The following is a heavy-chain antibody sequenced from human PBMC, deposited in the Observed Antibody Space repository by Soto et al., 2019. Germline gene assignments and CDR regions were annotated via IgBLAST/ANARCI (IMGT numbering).Heavy chain of an antibody. CDR2: ISAHNGNT. D-gene: IGHD1-1*01. CDR3: ARGRYGDY. V-gene: IGHV1-18*01. Sequence: QVHLVQSGAEVKKPGASVKVSCQGSGYAFTTYGITWVRQAPGQGLEWMGWISAHNGNTNYAQKLQGIVTVTRDTSTSTAYMDLRSLRYDDTAVYYCARGRYGDYWGQGALVTVSS. J-gene: IGHJ4*02. CDR1: GYAFTTYG.